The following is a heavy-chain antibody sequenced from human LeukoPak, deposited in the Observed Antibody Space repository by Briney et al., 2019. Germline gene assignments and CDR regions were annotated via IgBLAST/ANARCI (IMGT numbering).Heavy chain of an antibody. J-gene: IGHJ6*02. CDR2: IYHSGIT. D-gene: IGHD6-19*01. V-gene: IGHV4-30-4*01. CDR3: ARDTRIAVAGAYYYYGMDV. Sequence: SETLSLTCTVSGGSISSGDFYWSWIRQPPEKGLEYIGYIYHSGITFYNPSLRSRVTISVDTSKNQFSLKLSSVTAADTAVYYCARDTRIAVAGAYYYYGMDVWGQGTTVTVSS. CDR1: GGSISSGDFY.